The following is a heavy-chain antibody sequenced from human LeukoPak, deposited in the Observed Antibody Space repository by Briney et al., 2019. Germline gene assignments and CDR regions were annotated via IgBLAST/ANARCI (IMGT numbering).Heavy chain of an antibody. D-gene: IGHD1-26*01. CDR2: ISDNGDGT. Sequence: PGGSLRLSCAASGFTFSTYAMSWVRQAPGKGLEWVSTISDNGDGTYYADSVKGRFTISRDNSKNTLYLQMNSLGAEDTAIYYCAKDLPHRSSGSRPDALHIWGQGTMVTVSS. CDR3: AKDLPHRSSGSRPDALHI. J-gene: IGHJ3*02. V-gene: IGHV3-23*01. CDR1: GFTFSTYA.